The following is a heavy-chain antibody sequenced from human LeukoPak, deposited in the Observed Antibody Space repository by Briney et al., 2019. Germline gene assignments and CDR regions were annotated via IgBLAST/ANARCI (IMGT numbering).Heavy chain of an antibody. CDR2: INKDGGEK. J-gene: IGHJ4*02. Sequence: GGSLRLSCAASGFTFSSYWMSWVRQAPGKGLEWVANINKDGGEKYYVDSVKGRFTISRDNAKNSLYLRMNSLRADDTAVYYCVKDSPPRYSGSPPAYWGQGTLVTVSS. CDR1: GFTFSSYW. D-gene: IGHD1-26*01. CDR3: VKDSPPRYSGSPPAY. V-gene: IGHV3-7*03.